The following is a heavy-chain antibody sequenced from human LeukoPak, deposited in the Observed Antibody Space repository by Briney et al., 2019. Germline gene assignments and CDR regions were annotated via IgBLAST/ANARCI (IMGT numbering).Heavy chain of an antibody. D-gene: IGHD6-19*01. CDR1: GFTFSSYA. V-gene: IGHV3-23*01. CDR2: ISGSGGST. CDR3: AREARSGWYSGYFDY. J-gene: IGHJ4*02. Sequence: GGSLRLSCAASGFTFSSYAMSWVRQAPGKGLEWVSAISGSGGSTYYADSVKGRFTISRDNAKNTLYLQMNSLRAEDTAVYYCAREARSGWYSGYFDYWGQGTLVTVSS.